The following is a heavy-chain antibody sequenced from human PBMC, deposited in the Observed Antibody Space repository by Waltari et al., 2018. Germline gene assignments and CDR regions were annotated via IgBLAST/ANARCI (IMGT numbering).Heavy chain of an antibody. CDR1: GFDFIAHA. J-gene: IGHJ4*02. Sequence: EVHLLESGGGLAQPGESLRLSCVGSGFDFIAHAISWVRQGPGKGLEWVSCISDSGVITKYADSVKGRFTVSRDNSKNTVFLQLNSLRAEDTAIYYCARHLYSVDYLELANWGQGTLVTVSS. D-gene: IGHD1-26*01. V-gene: IGHV3-23*01. CDR2: ISDSGVIT. CDR3: ARHLYSVDYLELAN.